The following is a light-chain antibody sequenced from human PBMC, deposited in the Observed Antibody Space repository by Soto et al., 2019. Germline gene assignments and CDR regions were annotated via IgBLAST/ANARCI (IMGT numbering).Light chain of an antibody. CDR3: QTWGTAGIVV. Sequence: QSVLTQSPSASASLGASVKLTCTLSSGHSNYAIAWHQQQPEKGPRYLMKLNSDGSHSKGDGIPDRFSGSSSGAERYLTISSLQSEDEADYYCQTWGTAGIVVFGGGTKLTVL. J-gene: IGLJ2*01. CDR2: LNSDGSH. CDR1: SGHSNYA. V-gene: IGLV4-69*01.